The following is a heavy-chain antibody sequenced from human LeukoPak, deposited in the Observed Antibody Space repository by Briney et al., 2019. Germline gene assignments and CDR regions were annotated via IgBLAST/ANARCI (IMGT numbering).Heavy chain of an antibody. D-gene: IGHD3-22*01. Sequence: GGSLRLSCAASGFTVSSNYMSWVRQAPGKGLEWVSVIYSGGSTYYADSVKGRFTISRDNSKNTLYLQMNSLRAEDTAVYYCARVASGYLGYYCYYMDVWGKGTTVTVSS. V-gene: IGHV3-66*02. CDR1: GFTVSSNY. CDR2: IYSGGST. CDR3: ARVASGYLGYYCYYMDV. J-gene: IGHJ6*03.